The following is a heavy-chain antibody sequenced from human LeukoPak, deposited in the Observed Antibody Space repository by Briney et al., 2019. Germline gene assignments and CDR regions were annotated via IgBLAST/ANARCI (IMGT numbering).Heavy chain of an antibody. D-gene: IGHD3/OR15-3a*01. CDR1: GYTFTGYY. CDR2: INSNNGGT. J-gene: IGHJ4*02. Sequence: ASVKVSCKASGYTFTGYYMHWVRQAPGQGLEWMGWINSNNGGTNYAQKFQGRVTMTRDTSISTAYMELSNLRSEDMGVYYCTLYNFWGQGTLVTVSS. CDR3: TLYNF. V-gene: IGHV1-2*02.